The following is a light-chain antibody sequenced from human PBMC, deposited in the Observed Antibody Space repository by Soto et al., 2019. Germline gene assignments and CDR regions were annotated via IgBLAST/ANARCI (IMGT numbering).Light chain of an antibody. J-gene: IGKJ5*01. V-gene: IGKV3-15*01. CDR1: QSVSTN. CDR3: QHYNNWPPIT. CDR2: AAS. Sequence: EIVVTQSPATLSVSPGERATLSCRASQSVSTNLAWYQQKPGQAPRLLIYAASTRVTGIPARFSGGGSGTEFTLTISSLQSEDFAVYYCQHYNNWPPITFGQGTRLEIK.